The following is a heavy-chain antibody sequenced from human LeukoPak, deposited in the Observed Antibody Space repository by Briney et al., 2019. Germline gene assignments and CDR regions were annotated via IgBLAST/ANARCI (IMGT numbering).Heavy chain of an antibody. CDR3: AGGRLGRDAFDI. V-gene: IGHV1-8*01. CDR2: MNPNSGNT. J-gene: IGHJ3*02. Sequence: ASVKVSCKASGYTFTSYDINWVRQATGQGLEWMGWMNPNSGNTGYAQKFQGRVTMTRNTSISTAYMELSSLRSEDTAVYYCAGGRLGRDAFDIWGQGTMVTVSS. CDR1: GYTFTSYD. D-gene: IGHD3-10*01.